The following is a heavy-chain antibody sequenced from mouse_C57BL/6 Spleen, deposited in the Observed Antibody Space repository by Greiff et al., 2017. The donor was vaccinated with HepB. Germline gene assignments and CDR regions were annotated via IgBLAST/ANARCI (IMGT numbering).Heavy chain of an antibody. Sequence: EVQLQQSGPELVKPGASVKMSCKASGYTFTDYNMHWVKQSHGKSLEWIGYINPNNGGTSYNQKFKGKATLTVNKSSSTAYMELRSLTSEDSAVYYCARDGYYVGDYFDYWGQRTTLTVSS. J-gene: IGHJ2*01. CDR2: INPNNGGT. D-gene: IGHD2-3*01. CDR1: GYTFTDYN. CDR3: ARDGYYVGDYFDY. V-gene: IGHV1-22*01.